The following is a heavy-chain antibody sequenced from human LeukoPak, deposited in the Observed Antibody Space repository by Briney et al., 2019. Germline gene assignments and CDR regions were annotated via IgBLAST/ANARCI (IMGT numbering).Heavy chain of an antibody. V-gene: IGHV3-21*04. D-gene: IGHD5-18*01. CDR3: ARDPQDHSYGYAPYYFDY. J-gene: IGHJ4*02. CDR1: GFTFSSYS. Sequence: PGGSLRLSCAASGFTFSSYSMNWVRQAPGKGLEWVSSISSSSSYIYYADSVKGRFTISRDNAKNSLYLQMNSLRAEDTAVYYCARDPQDHSYGYAPYYFDYWGQGTLVTVSS. CDR2: ISSSSSYI.